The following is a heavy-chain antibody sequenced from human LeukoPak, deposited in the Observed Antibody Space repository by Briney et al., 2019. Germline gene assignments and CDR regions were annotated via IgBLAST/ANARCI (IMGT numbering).Heavy chain of an antibody. CDR3: ARLYYGSGSFYIGY. D-gene: IGHD3-10*01. J-gene: IGHJ4*02. Sequence: SETLSLTCAVYGGSFSGYYWSWIRQPPGKGLEWIGEINYSGSTNYNPSLKSRVTISVDTSKNQFSLKLSSVTAADTAVYYCARLYYGSGSFYIGYWGQGTLVTVSS. V-gene: IGHV4-34*01. CDR2: INYSGST. CDR1: GGSFSGYY.